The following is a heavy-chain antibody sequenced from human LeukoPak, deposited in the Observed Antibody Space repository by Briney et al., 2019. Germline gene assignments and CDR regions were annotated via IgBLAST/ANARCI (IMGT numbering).Heavy chain of an antibody. CDR1: GFTFSSHW. Sequence: GGSLRLSCEASGFTFSSHWMHWVRQVPGKGLVWVSNINGDGSSVGYADSVKGRFAVSRDNAKNTLYLHMSSLRAEDTAVYYCARDEVGATPIDYWGQGTLVTVSS. J-gene: IGHJ4*02. V-gene: IGHV3-74*01. D-gene: IGHD1-26*01. CDR2: INGDGSSV. CDR3: ARDEVGATPIDY.